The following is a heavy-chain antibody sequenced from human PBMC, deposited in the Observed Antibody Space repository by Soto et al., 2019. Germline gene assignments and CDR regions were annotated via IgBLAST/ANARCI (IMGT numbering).Heavy chain of an antibody. CDR2: ISAYNGNT. V-gene: IGHV1-18*01. Sequence: ASVKVSCKASGYTFTSYGISWVRQAPGQGLEWMGWISAYNGNTNYAQKLQGRVTMTTDTSTSTAYMELRSLRSDDTAVYYCGGAAAGTKSWFDPWGQGTLVTVSS. CDR3: GGAAAGTKSWFDP. J-gene: IGHJ5*02. CDR1: GYTFTSYG. D-gene: IGHD6-13*01.